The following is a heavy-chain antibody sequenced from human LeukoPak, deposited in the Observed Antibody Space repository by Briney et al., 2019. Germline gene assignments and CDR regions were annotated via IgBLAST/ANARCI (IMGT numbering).Heavy chain of an antibody. CDR3: ARMTTGHDY. V-gene: IGHV4-34*01. D-gene: IGHD4-17*01. J-gene: IGHJ4*02. CDR1: GTSFSSYY. Sequence: SETLCLTCGVSGTSFSSYYWSWIRQTPGKGLEWIGEVNHSGYTNMNPSLKSRVTISVDTSKNQFSLMMTSVTAADTAVYFCARMTTGHDYWGQGTLVTVSS. CDR2: VNHSGYT.